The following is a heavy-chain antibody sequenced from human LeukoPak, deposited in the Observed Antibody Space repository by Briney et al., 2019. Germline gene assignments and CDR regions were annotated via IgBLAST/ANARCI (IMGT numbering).Heavy chain of an antibody. CDR3: ARVSGAVIQYRFYYYGMDV. V-gene: IGHV4-59*01. J-gene: IGHJ6*02. CDR2: IYYSGST. Sequence: SETLSLTCTVSGGSISSYYWSWIRQPPGKGLEWIGYIYYSGSTNYNPSLKSRVTISVDTSKNQFSLKLSSVTAADTAVYYCARVSGAVIQYRFYYYGMDVWGQGTTVTVSS. D-gene: IGHD6-25*01. CDR1: GGSISSYY.